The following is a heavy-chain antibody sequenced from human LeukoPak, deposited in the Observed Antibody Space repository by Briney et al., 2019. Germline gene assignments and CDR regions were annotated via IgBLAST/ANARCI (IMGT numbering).Heavy chain of an antibody. J-gene: IGHJ4*02. CDR2: IHYSGTT. V-gene: IGHV4-39*01. D-gene: IGHD5-12*01. CDR3: ARRPIVAGYFDY. CDR1: GGSISRSSYS. Sequence: SETLYLTCAVSGGSISRSSYSWGWIRQPPGKGLEWIGNIHYSGTTYYNPSLKSRVTISVDTSKNQFSLKLSSVTAADTALYYCARRPIVAGYFDYWGQGTLVTVSS.